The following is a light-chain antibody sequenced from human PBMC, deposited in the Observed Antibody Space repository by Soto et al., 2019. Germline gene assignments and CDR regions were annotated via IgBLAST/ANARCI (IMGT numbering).Light chain of an antibody. Sequence: DIHMTQSPSFLSASVGARVAITCRASRSISSYLKWYQQKTGKAPRILIYAASNLQSGVPSRFRASGSGTDFTLTINRLQPEDFATYYCKQGSNAPVTFGQGTRLEN. CDR1: RSISSY. J-gene: IGKJ5*01. CDR3: KQGSNAPVT. CDR2: AAS. V-gene: IGKV1-39*01.